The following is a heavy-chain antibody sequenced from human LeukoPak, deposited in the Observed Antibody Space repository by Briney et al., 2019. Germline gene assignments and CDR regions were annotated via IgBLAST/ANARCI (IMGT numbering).Heavy chain of an antibody. J-gene: IGHJ4*02. V-gene: IGHV3-23*01. D-gene: IGHD3-16*01. CDR2: ISSSGGST. Sequence: GGSLRLSCAASGFTFSSYAMSWVRQAPGKGLESVSAISSSGGSTYYADSVKGRLTISSDTSKNTLYLQMNSLRAEDAAVYYCAKVVSALGLSRGLRWNYWGQGTLVTVSS. CDR1: GFTFSSYA. CDR3: AKVVSALGLSRGLRWNY.